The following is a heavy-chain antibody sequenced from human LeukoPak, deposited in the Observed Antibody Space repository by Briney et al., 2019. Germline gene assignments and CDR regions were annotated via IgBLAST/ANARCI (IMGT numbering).Heavy chain of an antibody. J-gene: IGHJ4*02. Sequence: SQTLSLTCAISGDSVSSNSATWNWIRQSPSRGLEWLGRTYYRPKWVNDYAVSVKSRITINTDTSKNQVSLQLNSVTSEDTAVYYCARGRDTALGTWGQGTLVTVSS. D-gene: IGHD5-18*01. CDR3: ARGRDTALGT. CDR2: TYYRPKWVN. CDR1: GDSVSSNSAT. V-gene: IGHV6-1*01.